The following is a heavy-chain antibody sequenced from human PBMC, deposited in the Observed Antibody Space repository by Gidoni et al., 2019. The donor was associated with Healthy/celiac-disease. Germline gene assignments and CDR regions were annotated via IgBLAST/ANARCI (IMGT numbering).Heavy chain of an antibody. D-gene: IGHD2-21*02. CDR1: GLPFGGCA. V-gene: IGHV3-23*01. J-gene: IGHJ4*02. CDR2: ISGSGGST. CDR3: AKGAYCGGDCYFLDY. Sequence: EVQPLGSGGGLVQPGGSLRLSCAASGLPFGGCAMSWVRQAPGKGLEWVSAISGSGGSTYYADSVKGRFTISRDNSKNTLYLQMNSLRAEDTAVYYCAKGAYCGGDCYFLDYWGQGTLVTVSS.